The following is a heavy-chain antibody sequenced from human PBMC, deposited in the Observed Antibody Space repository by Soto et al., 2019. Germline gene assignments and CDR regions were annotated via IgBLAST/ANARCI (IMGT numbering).Heavy chain of an antibody. Sequence: EVQLVESGGGLVQPGGSLRLSCAASGFTFSSYWMHWVRQAPGKGLVWVSRINSDGSSTSYADSVKGRFTISRDNAKNSLYLQMNSLRAGDTAVYYGARGGYQLLFAFDIWGQGTMVTVSS. CDR3: ARGGYQLLFAFDI. V-gene: IGHV3-74*01. D-gene: IGHD2-2*01. J-gene: IGHJ3*02. CDR1: GFTFSSYW. CDR2: INSDGSST.